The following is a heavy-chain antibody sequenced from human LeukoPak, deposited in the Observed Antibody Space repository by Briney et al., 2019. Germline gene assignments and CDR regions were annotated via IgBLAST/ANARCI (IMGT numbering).Heavy chain of an antibody. CDR1: GGSFSGYY. CDR2: INHSGST. D-gene: IGHD2-15*01. Sequence: SETLSLTYAVYGGSFSGYYWSWIRQPPGKGLEWIGEINHSGSTNYNPSLKSRVTISVDTSKNQFSLKLSSVTAADTAVYYCARAPEFDCSGGSCYPWGQGTLVTVSS. CDR3: ARAPEFDCSGGSCYP. V-gene: IGHV4-34*01. J-gene: IGHJ5*02.